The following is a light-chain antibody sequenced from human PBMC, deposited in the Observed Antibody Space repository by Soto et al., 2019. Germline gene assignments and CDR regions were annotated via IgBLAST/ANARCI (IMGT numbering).Light chain of an antibody. CDR3: SSFVAGNNYWV. V-gene: IGLV2-8*01. CDR2: EVT. CDR1: ISDAGGYDY. Sequence: QSSLTQPGSPYASRGRSFHISCTGTISDAGGYDYVSWFQQHPAKAPKLIIYEVTKRPSWVPDRFSASKSGNTSSLTVCGLQAEDEADYYFSSFVAGNNYWVFGGGTQLTVL. J-gene: IGLJ3*02.